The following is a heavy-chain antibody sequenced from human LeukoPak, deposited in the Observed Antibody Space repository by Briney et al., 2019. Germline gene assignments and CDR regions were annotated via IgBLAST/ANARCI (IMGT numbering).Heavy chain of an antibody. J-gene: IGHJ3*02. Sequence: SETLSLTCAVYGGSISSGGYYWSWIRQPPGKGLEWIGYIYHSGSTYYNPSLKSRVTISVDRSKNQFSLKLSSVTAADTAVYYCARINGGYCSGGSCDAFDIWGQGTMVTVSS. V-gene: IGHV4-30-2*02. CDR3: ARINGGYCSGGSCDAFDI. CDR1: GGSISSGGYY. CDR2: IYHSGST. D-gene: IGHD2-15*01.